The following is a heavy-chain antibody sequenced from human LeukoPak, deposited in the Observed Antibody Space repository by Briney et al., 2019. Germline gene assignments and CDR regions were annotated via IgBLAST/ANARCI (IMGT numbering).Heavy chain of an antibody. J-gene: IGHJ3*02. CDR3: AISGNYITCVDFDI. D-gene: IGHD1-26*01. CDR2: INHSGST. CDR1: GVCFSGYY. V-gene: IGHV4-34*01. Sequence: SETLSLTCAAYGVCFSGYYFSWIRQPPGKGLEWIGEINHSGSTNYNPSLKSRVTISGDTSKHHFSLELRSVTAADTAVYYCAISGNYITCVDFDIWGQGTMVTVSS.